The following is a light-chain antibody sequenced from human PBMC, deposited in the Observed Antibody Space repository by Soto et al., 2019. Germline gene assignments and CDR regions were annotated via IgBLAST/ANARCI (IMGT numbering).Light chain of an antibody. CDR3: HQRGTWPPLT. CDR2: DAS. Sequence: EIVLTQSPATLSLSPGERATLSCRASQSVSSYLAWYQQKPGQAPRLLIYDASNRATGIPARFSGSGSGTDFTLTINSLEPEDFAVYYCHQRGTWPPLTFGGGTKVEIK. J-gene: IGKJ4*01. V-gene: IGKV3-11*01. CDR1: QSVSSY.